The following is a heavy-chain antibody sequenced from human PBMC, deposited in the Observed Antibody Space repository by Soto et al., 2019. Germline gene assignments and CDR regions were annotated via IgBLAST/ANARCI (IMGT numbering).Heavy chain of an antibody. Sequence: SETLSLTCTVSGYSMTSGGYYWSWIRHLPGKGLEWIGYIYYSGGTQFNPSLKSRVSMSVDTSKNQFSLRLSSVTAADTAVYYCATLLGYNQQYYFGIDVWGQGTTVTVSS. CDR3: ATLLGYNQQYYFGIDV. J-gene: IGHJ6*02. D-gene: IGHD5-18*01. V-gene: IGHV4-31*03. CDR2: IYYSGGT. CDR1: GYSMTSGGYY.